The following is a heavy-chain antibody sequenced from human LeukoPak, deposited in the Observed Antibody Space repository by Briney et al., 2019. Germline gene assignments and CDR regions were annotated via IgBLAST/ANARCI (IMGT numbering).Heavy chain of an antibody. CDR1: GNSFTTYW. V-gene: IGHV5-51*01. Sequence: GESLKISCKGSGNSFTTYWIAWVRQMPGKGLEWMGIIYVGDSDTRYRPSFQSQVTISADKSINTAYLQWSSLKASDTAMYYCARVVDYDTSGYQTKNWFDPWGQGTLVTVSS. D-gene: IGHD3-22*01. CDR3: ARVVDYDTSGYQTKNWFDP. CDR2: IYVGDSDT. J-gene: IGHJ5*02.